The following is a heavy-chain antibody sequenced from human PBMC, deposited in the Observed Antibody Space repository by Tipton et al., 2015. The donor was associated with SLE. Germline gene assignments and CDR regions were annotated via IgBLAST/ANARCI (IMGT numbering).Heavy chain of an antibody. CDR1: GFTFTTYD. CDR3: ATKWELFH. D-gene: IGHD1-26*01. V-gene: IGHV1-18*01. Sequence: QLVQSGAEVKKPGASVKVSCKASGFTFTTYDISWVRQAPGQGLEWMGWISTYNGNTNYAQKLQDRVTMTTDTSTSTAYMELRSLRSDDTAVYYCATKWELFHWGQGTLVTVSS. CDR2: ISTYNGNT. J-gene: IGHJ4*02.